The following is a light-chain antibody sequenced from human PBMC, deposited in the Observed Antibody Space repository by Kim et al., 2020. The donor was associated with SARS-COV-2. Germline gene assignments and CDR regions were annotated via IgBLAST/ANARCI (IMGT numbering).Light chain of an antibody. CDR2: GAS. CDR1: QGVSAN. V-gene: IGKV3-15*01. CDR3: QQYNNWPPFT. Sequence: SPGERATLSVRASQGVSANLAWYQQKPGQAPRLLIYGASTRATGIPARFSGSGSGTEFTLTISSLQSEDFAVYYCQQYNNWPPFTFGPGTKVDIK. J-gene: IGKJ3*01.